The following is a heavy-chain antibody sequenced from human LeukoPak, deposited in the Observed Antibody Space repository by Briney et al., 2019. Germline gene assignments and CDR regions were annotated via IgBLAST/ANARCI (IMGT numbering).Heavy chain of an antibody. D-gene: IGHD3-10*01. CDR2: IKITTDGGTI. V-gene: IGHV3-15*01. J-gene: IGHJ4*02. CDR1: GFGSCDAW. Sequence: VGSLRLSCAPSGFGSCDAWMSWGRQAPGKGREWVGRIKITTDGGTIDYRAPVKGRFTISRHDTKNTLYLQMNSVKTEDTALYYCRGSDWTRVFDYWAQGILVTVSS. CDR3: RGSDWTRVFDY.